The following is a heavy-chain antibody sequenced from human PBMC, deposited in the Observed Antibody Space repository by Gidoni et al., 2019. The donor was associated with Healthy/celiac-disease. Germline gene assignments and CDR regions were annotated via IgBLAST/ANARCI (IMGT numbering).Heavy chain of an antibody. V-gene: IGHV3-73*02. Sequence: EVQLVESGGGLVQPGGSLKLSCAASGFPFSGSAMHWVRQASGKGLEWVGRIRSKANSYATAYAASVKGRFTISRDDSKNTAYLQMNSLKTEDTAVYYCTRRPYYYYGMDVWGQGTTVTVSS. CDR3: TRRPYYYYGMDV. CDR1: GFPFSGSA. CDR2: IRSKANSYAT. J-gene: IGHJ6*02.